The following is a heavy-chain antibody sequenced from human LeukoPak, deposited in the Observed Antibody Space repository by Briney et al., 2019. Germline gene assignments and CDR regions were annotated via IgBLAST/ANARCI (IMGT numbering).Heavy chain of an antibody. J-gene: IGHJ4*02. CDR1: GFTFSSYA. CDR3: AREYCSGGRCHYYFDY. CDR2: ISSDGGSP. V-gene: IGHV3-64*01. D-gene: IGHD2-15*01. Sequence: QPGGSLRLSCAASGFTFSSYAMHWVRQAPGKGLEYVSGISSDGGSPFHVNSVKGRFTISRDNSKDTLYLQMGSLRAEDMAVYYCAREYCSGGRCHYYFDYWGQGTLVTVSS.